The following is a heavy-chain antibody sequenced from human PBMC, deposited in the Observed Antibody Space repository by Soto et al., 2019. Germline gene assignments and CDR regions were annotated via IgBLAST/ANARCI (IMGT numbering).Heavy chain of an antibody. CDR3: AKTLGTHYYDSSAFDY. CDR2: ILYDGSNK. V-gene: IGHV3-30*18. D-gene: IGHD3-22*01. J-gene: IGHJ4*02. CDR1: GFTFSSYG. Sequence: QVQLVESGGGVVQPGRSLRLSCAASGFTFSSYGMHWVRQAPGKGLEWVAVILYDGSNKYYADTVKSRFTISRNNSKNKLNVKMNNLGAQDTAVYYCAKTLGTHYYDSSAFDYWGQGSLVTVSS.